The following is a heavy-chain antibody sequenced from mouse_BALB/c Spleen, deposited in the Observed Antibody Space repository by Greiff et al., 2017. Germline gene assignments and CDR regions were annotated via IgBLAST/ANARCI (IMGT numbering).Heavy chain of an antibody. J-gene: IGHJ1*01. CDR3: ARQGGGYRYDSYFDV. CDR2: ISSGGSYT. V-gene: IGHV5-6*01. Sequence: EVHLVESGGDLVKPGGSLKLSCAASGFTFSSYGMSWVRQTPDKRLEWVATISSGGSYTYYPDSVKGRFTISRDNAKNTLYLQMSSLKSEDTAMYYCARQGGGYRYDSYFDVWGAGTTVTVSS. D-gene: IGHD2-14*01. CDR1: GFTFSSYG.